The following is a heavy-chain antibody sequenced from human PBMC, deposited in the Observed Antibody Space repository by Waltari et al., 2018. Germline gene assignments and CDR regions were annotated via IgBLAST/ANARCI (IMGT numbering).Heavy chain of an antibody. CDR3: ARWQQWPVRAFDY. D-gene: IGHD6-19*01. CDR2: IYSGGST. Sequence: EVQLVESGGGLIQPGGSLRLSCAASGFIVRSNYVRWVRQAPVRGLEWVSLIYSGGSTYYADSVKGRFTISRDNSKNTLYLQMDSPSVEDTAVYYCARWQQWPVRAFDYWGQGTLVTVSS. J-gene: IGHJ4*02. CDR1: GFIVRSNY. V-gene: IGHV3-53*01.